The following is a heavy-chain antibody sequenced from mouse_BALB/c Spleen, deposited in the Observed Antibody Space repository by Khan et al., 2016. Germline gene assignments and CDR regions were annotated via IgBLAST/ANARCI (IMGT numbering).Heavy chain of an antibody. CDR2: IYPGDGDT. J-gene: IGHJ2*01. CDR3: ARGNSYYDYDY. D-gene: IGHD2-4*01. V-gene: IGHV1-87*01. CDR1: GYTFTSYW. Sequence: QVQLKESGAELARPGASVKLSCKASGYTFTSYWMQWVKQRPGPGLEWIGAIYPGDGDTRYTQKFKGKATLTADKSSSTAYMQLSSLASEDSAVSYCARGNSYYDYDYWGQGTTLTVSS.